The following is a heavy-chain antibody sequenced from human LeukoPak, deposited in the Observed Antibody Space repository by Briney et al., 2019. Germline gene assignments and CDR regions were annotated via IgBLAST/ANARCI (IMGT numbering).Heavy chain of an antibody. Sequence: ASVKVSCKASGCTFTGYYMHWVRQAPGQGLEWMGRINPNSGGTNYAQKFQGRVTMTRDTSISTAYMELSRLRSDDTAVYYCASLVNYYDSSGSIGDTFDIWGQGTMVTVSS. CDR3: ASLVNYYDSSGSIGDTFDI. V-gene: IGHV1-2*06. CDR1: GCTFTGYY. D-gene: IGHD3-22*01. J-gene: IGHJ3*02. CDR2: INPNSGGT.